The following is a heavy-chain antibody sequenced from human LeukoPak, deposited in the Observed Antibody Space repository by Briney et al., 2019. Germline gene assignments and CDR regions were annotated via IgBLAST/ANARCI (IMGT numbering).Heavy chain of an antibody. CDR1: GFTFSSSY. V-gene: IGHV3-7*01. D-gene: IGHD3-22*01. CDR2: IKQDGSEK. Sequence: GGSLRLSCAVSGFTFSSSYMNWVRQAPGKGLEWVANIKQDGSEKYYVDSVEGRFTISRDNAKNSLYLQMNSPRADDTAVYYCATYDTNTGGSDYWGQGTLVTVSS. J-gene: IGHJ4*02. CDR3: ATYDTNTGGSDY.